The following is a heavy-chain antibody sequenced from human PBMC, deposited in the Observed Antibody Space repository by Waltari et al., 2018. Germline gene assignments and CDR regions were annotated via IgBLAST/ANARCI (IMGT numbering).Heavy chain of an antibody. Sequence: QVQLQQWGAGLLKPSETLSLTCAVYGGSVSGYYWSWIRQPPGKGLEWIGEINHSGSTNYNPSLKSRVTISVDTSKNQFSLKLSSVTAADTAVYYCASIKRGRGGDCYPLDYWGQGTLVTVSS. V-gene: IGHV4-34*01. CDR2: INHSGST. CDR1: GGSVSGYY. J-gene: IGHJ4*02. CDR3: ASIKRGRGGDCYPLDY. D-gene: IGHD2-21*01.